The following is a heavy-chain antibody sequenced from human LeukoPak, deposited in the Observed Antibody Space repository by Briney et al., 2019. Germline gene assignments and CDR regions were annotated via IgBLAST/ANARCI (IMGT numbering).Heavy chain of an antibody. CDR1: GFTFSSYS. Sequence: GGSLRLSCAASGFTFSSYSMNWVRQAPGKGLEWVSSILTSSTYIYYADSMKGRFTISRDNAKNSLFLQMNSLRVEDTALYYCARGRRYCSGDSCYGHYYFDYWGQGTLVTVSS. D-gene: IGHD2-15*01. CDR2: ILTSSTYI. CDR3: ARGRRYCSGDSCYGHYYFDY. J-gene: IGHJ4*02. V-gene: IGHV3-21*04.